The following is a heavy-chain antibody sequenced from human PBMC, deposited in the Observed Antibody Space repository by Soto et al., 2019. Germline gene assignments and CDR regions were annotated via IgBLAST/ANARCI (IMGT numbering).Heavy chain of an antibody. CDR2: IWYDGSNK. CDR3: ARDLSGSYSSFDY. D-gene: IGHD1-26*01. J-gene: IGHJ4*02. V-gene: IGHV3-33*01. Sequence: GGSLRLSCAASGFTFSSYGMHWVRQAPGKGLEWVAVIWYDGSNKYYADSVKGRFTISRDNSKNTLYLQMNSLRAEDTAVYYCARDLSGSYSSFDYWGQGTLVTVSS. CDR1: GFTFSSYG.